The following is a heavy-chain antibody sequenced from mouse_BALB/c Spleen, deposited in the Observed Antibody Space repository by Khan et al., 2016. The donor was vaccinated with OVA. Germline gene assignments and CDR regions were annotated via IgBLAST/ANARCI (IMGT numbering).Heavy chain of an antibody. V-gene: IGHV1S41*01. J-gene: IGHJ4*01. CDR1: GYTFTSYC. Sequence: DLVKPGASVKLSCKVSGYTFTSYCINWIKQRPAQGLVWIGRIGPGSSNAYYNDMFKDKATLTVDTSSNTVYIQLSCLSSEDSNVYFCARETYYSRSCYAMDYWGQGTSVTVSA. D-gene: IGHD1-1*01. CDR3: ARETYYSRSCYAMDY. CDR2: IGPGSSNA.